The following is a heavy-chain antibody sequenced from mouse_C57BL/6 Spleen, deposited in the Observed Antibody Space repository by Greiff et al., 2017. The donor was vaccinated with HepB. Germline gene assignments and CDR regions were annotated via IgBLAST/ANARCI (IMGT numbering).Heavy chain of an antibody. CDR1: GYTFTSYW. V-gene: IGHV1-69*01. Sequence: QVQLKQPGAELVMPGASVKLSCKASGYTFTSYWMHWVKQRPGQGLEWIGEIDPSDSYTNYNQKFKGKSTLTVDKSSSTAYMQLSSLTSEDSAVYYSARTSDGYYRGVFDYWGQGTTLTVSS. J-gene: IGHJ2*01. CDR2: IDPSDSYT. CDR3: ARTSDGYYRGVFDY. D-gene: IGHD2-3*01.